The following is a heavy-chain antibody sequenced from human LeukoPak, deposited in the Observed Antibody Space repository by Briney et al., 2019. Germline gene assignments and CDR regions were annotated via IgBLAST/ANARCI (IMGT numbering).Heavy chain of an antibody. Sequence: PGGSLRLSCAASGFTFSSYWMSWVRQAPGKGLEWVANIKQDGSEKYYVDSVKGRFTISRDNAKNSLYLQMNSLRAEDTAVYYCARDRTYYDFWSGYYDYWGQGTLVTVSS. CDR2: IKQDGSEK. D-gene: IGHD3-3*01. CDR1: GFTFSSYW. J-gene: IGHJ4*02. V-gene: IGHV3-7*01. CDR3: ARDRTYYDFWSGYYDY.